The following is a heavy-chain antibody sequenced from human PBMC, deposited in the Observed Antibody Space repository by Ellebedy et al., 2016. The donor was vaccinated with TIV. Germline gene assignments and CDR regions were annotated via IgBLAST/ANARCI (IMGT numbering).Heavy chain of an antibody. J-gene: IGHJ4*02. V-gene: IGHV3-30*04. Sequence: PGGSLRLSCAASGFVFSSYTMWWVRQAPGKGLEWVAVTSFDDTNKHYADPVKGRFTISRDNSQNTLYLHMHSLRYEDTAVYYCARDPYSSGWSAIGYFDHWGQGTLVTVSS. CDR3: ARDPYSSGWSAIGYFDH. CDR2: TSFDDTNK. D-gene: IGHD6-19*01. CDR1: GFVFSSYT.